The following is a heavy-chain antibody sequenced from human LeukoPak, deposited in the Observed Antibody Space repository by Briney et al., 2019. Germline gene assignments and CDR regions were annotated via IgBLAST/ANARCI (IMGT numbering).Heavy chain of an antibody. CDR2: IFPSDSDT. Sequence: GESLKISCKTSGYSFNSYWIGWVRQMPGKGLEWMGIIFPSDSDTRYSPSFQGQVTISADRSISTTYLQWSSLQASDTAMYYCARERSSWYDYWGQGTLVTVSS. D-gene: IGHD6-13*01. CDR3: ARERSSWYDY. CDR1: GYSFNSYW. V-gene: IGHV5-51*01. J-gene: IGHJ4*02.